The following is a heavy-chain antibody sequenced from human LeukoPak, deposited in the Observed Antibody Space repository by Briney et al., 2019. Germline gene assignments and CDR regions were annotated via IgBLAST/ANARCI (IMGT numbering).Heavy chain of an antibody. V-gene: IGHV4-61*01. CDR3: ARVGGSGWFDY. D-gene: IGHD6-19*01. J-gene: IGHJ4*02. CDR2: IYYSGST. CDR1: GASVSSGLYY. Sequence: SGTLSLTCTVSGASVSSGLYYWSWIRQSPGKGLEWIGRIYYSGSTDCNTSLKSRVTISVDASKNQFSLKLNSVTAADTAVYFCARVGGSGWFDYWGQGTLVAASS.